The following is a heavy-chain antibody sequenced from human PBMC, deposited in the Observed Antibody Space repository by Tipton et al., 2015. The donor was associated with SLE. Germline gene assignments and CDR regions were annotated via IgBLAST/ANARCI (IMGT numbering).Heavy chain of an antibody. D-gene: IGHD2-21*01. CDR1: GGSITSYY. Sequence: TLSLTCSVSGGSITSYYWAWIRQLPGKGLEWIGYIPYSGTTYYNPSLKSRVDISMDTSTNQFSLRLTSVTAADTAVYYCAKLWNNYYDAFDIWGQGTTVSVSS. CDR2: IPYSGTT. CDR3: AKLWNNYYDAFDI. J-gene: IGHJ3*02. V-gene: IGHV4-59*06.